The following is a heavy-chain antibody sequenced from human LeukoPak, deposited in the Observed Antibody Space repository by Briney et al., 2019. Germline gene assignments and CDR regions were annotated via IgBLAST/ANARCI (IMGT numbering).Heavy chain of an antibody. Sequence: SETVSLTCTVSGGSISSSSYYWGWIRQPPGKGLEWIGSIYYSGSTYYDPSLKSRVTISVDTSKNQFSLKLSSVTAADTAVYYCARVERFLEFKLDYWGQGTLVTVSS. J-gene: IGHJ4*02. CDR1: GGSISSSSYY. D-gene: IGHD3-3*01. CDR3: ARVERFLEFKLDY. CDR2: IYYSGST. V-gene: IGHV4-39*01.